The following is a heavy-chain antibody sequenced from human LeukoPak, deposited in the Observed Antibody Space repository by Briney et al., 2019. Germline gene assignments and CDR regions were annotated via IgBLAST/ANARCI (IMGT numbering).Heavy chain of an antibody. Sequence: GGSLRLSCAASGFTFSNYAMSWVRQAPGKGLEWVSAISGSGGSTYDADSVRGRFTISRDNSKNTLYLQMNNLRAEDTAVYYCATGKKWELLNPFDYWGQGTLVTVSS. CDR1: GFTFSNYA. CDR2: ISGSGGST. CDR3: ATGKKWELLNPFDY. V-gene: IGHV3-23*01. D-gene: IGHD1-26*01. J-gene: IGHJ4*02.